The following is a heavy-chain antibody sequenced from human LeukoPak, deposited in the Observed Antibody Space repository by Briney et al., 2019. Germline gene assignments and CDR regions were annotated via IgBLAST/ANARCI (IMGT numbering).Heavy chain of an antibody. D-gene: IGHD5-24*01. CDR2: ISAYNGNT. J-gene: IGHJ6*03. CDR3: ARMAPSDGYYYYMDV. Sequence: ASVKVSCKASGYTFTSYGISWVRQAPGQGLEWMGWISAYNGNTNYAQKLQGRVTMTTDTSTSTAYMELRSLRSDDTAVYYCARMAPSDGYYYYMDVWGKGTTVTVSS. CDR1: GYTFTSYG. V-gene: IGHV1-18*01.